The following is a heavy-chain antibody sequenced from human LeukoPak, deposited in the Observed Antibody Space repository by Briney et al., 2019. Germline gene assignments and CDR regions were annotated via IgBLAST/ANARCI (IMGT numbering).Heavy chain of an antibody. CDR3: ARRTYDLWSGDYTGAFDI. V-gene: IGHV4-59*01. CDR1: GGSISSYH. D-gene: IGHD3-3*01. CDR2: IYYNGET. J-gene: IGHJ3*02. Sequence: KPSETLSLTCTVSGGSISSYHWSWIRQPPGKGLEWIGYIYYNGETNYNPTLKSRVTLSVNTSKKQFSLKVASVTAADTAVYFCARRTYDLWSGDYTGAFDIWGQGTMVTVSS.